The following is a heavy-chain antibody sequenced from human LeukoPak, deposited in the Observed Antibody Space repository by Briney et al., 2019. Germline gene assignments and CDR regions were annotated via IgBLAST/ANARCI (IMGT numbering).Heavy chain of an antibody. CDR3: ARGPRTGRSPMDV. CDR2: ISYDGSNK. CDR1: GFTFSSYA. V-gene: IGHV3-30*07. D-gene: IGHD7-27*01. J-gene: IGHJ6*03. Sequence: GSLRLSCAASGFTFSSYAMHWVRQAPGMGLEWVAVISYDGSNKYYADSVKGRFTISRDNSKNTLYLQTNSLRAEDTAVYYCARGPRTGRSPMDVWGKGTTVTVSS.